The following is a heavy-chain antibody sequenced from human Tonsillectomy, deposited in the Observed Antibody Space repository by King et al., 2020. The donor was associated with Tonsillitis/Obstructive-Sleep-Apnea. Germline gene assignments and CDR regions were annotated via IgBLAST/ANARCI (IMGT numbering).Heavy chain of an antibody. CDR3: ARGYCSGCSGGSYYSNYYYYMDV. J-gene: IGHJ6*03. CDR2: IYNSGNT. D-gene: IGHD2-15*01. CDR1: GASINTSY. V-gene: IGHV4-59*08. Sequence: QLQESVPGLVKPSGTLSLTCTVSGASINTSYWSWIRQPPGKGLEWIGYIYNSGNTNYNPSVKSRVTMSVETTKNQFSLKRTSVTAADTAVYYCARGYCSGCSGGSYYSNYYYYMDVWGKGTTVTVSS.